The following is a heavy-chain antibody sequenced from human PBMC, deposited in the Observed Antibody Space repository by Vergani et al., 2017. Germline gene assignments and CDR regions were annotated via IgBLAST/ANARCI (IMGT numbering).Heavy chain of an antibody. V-gene: IGHV3-33*01. Sequence: QVQLVESGGGVVQPGRSLRLSCTSSGFTFSTYAMHWVRQAPGKGLEWVAIIYYDGSKKYYADSVKGRFTISRDNSRNTLDLLMSSLRAEYTAIYYCVREGSYCGSTTCRKPSYVYYYHMDVWGEGTTVTVSS. CDR3: VREGSYCGSTTCRKPSYVYYYHMDV. CDR2: IYYDGSKK. CDR1: GFTFSTYA. J-gene: IGHJ6*03. D-gene: IGHD2-21*01.